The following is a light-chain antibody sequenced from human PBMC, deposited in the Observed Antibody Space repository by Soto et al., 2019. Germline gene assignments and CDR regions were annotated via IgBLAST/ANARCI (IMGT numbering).Light chain of an antibody. V-gene: IGLV4-69*01. Sequence: QSVLTQSPSASASLGASVKLTCTLSSGYSSDAVAWHQQQPEKGPRFLMKVKSDGSHTKGDGIPDRFSGSSSGAERYLVISSLQSEDEGDYYCQTWGTGVQWVFGGGTKVTVL. J-gene: IGLJ3*02. CDR3: QTWGTGVQWV. CDR1: SGYSSDA. CDR2: VKSDGSH.